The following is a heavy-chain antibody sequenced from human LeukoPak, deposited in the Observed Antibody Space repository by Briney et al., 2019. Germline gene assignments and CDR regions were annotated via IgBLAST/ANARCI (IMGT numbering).Heavy chain of an antibody. D-gene: IGHD5-12*01. CDR2: ISGSGGNT. V-gene: IGHV3-23*01. CDR3: AKSRYGGYDFFDY. CDR1: GFTFGNYV. J-gene: IGHJ4*02. Sequence: GGSLRLSCAASGFTFGNYVLTWVRQAPGKGLEWVSTISGSGGNTFYADSVKGRFTISRDSSRNTLFLQMSSLRAGDTAIYYCAKSRYGGYDFFDYWGQGALATVSS.